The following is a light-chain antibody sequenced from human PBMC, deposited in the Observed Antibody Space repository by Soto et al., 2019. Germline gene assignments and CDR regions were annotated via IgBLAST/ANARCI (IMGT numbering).Light chain of an antibody. CDR1: QTISSW. Sequence: DIQMTQSPSTLSGSVGDRVTITCRASQTISSWLAWYQQKPGKAPKLLIYKASTLKSGVPSRFSGSGSGTEFTLTISSLQPDDFATYYCQQRSSWPWTFGQGTKVEIK. V-gene: IGKV1-5*03. CDR2: KAS. CDR3: QQRSSWPWT. J-gene: IGKJ1*01.